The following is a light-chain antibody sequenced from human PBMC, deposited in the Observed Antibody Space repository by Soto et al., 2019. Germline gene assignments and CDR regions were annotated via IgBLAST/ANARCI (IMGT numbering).Light chain of an antibody. J-gene: IGKJ2*01. CDR2: GAS. V-gene: IGKV3-15*01. CDR3: QRGHNWSLT. CDR1: QSINSE. Sequence: EIVMTQSPATLSLSPGERAALSCRASQSINSELAWYQQKPGQPPRLVIYGASTRATGVPARFTGSESGSEYTLTISGLQSEDVEVYYCQRGHNWSLTFGQGTRLEI.